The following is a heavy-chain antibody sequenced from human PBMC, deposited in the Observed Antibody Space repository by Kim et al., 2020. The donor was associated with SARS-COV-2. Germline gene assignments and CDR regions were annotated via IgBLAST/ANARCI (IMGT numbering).Heavy chain of an antibody. CDR1: GGSFSGYY. CDR2: INHSGST. J-gene: IGHJ4*02. CDR3: AGGDGDYGDFDY. D-gene: IGHD4-17*01. V-gene: IGHV4-34*01. Sequence: SETLSLTCAVYGGSFSGYYWSWIRQPPGKGLEWIGEINHSGSTNYNPSLKSRVTISVDTSKNQFSLKLSSVTAADTAVYYCAGGDGDYGDFDYWGQGTLVTVSS.